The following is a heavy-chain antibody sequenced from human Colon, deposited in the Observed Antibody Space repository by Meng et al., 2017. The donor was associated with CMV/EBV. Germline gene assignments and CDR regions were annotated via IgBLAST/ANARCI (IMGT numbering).Heavy chain of an antibody. CDR3: ARDATRFGEAREEWELSH. V-gene: IGHV1-69*05. J-gene: IGHJ6*02. Sequence: SVKVSCKASGGTFSSYAISWVRQAPGQGLEWMGGIIPIFGTANYAQKFQGRVTITTDESTSTAYMELSSLRSEDTAVYYCARDATRFGEAREEWELSHWGQGTTVTVSS. D-gene: IGHD1-26*01. CDR1: GGTFSSYA. CDR2: IIPIFGTA.